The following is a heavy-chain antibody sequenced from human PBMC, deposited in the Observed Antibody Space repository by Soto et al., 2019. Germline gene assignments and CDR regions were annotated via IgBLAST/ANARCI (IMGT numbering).Heavy chain of an antibody. CDR2: IYRSGRT. J-gene: IGHJ2*01. V-gene: IGHV4-31*02. CDR3: ARSPDWERYWYFGL. CDR1: DGNIGSRGHC. Sequence: VADGNIGSRGHCRIRKKKNPGKGLEWIGYIYRSGRTYYNPSRKSRVTISVDTSKNQFSLKLSSVTAPATAVYYCARSPDWERYWYFGLWGRGTLGSVSS. D-gene: IGHD1-26*01.